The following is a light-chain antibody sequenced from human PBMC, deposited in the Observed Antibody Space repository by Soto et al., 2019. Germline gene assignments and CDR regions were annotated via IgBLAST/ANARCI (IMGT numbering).Light chain of an antibody. Sequence: EIVLTQSPATLSLSPGERVTLSCRASQSISSYLAWYQQKPGQAPRLLIYDASNRATGIPARFSGSGSGTDFTLTISSLEPEDFAVYYCQQFSSYPLTFGGGTKVDIK. V-gene: IGKV3-11*01. J-gene: IGKJ4*01. CDR3: QQFSSYPLT. CDR1: QSISSY. CDR2: DAS.